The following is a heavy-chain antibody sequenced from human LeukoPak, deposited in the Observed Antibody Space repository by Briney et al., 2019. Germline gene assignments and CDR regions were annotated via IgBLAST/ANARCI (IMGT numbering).Heavy chain of an antibody. CDR1: GFTVSSNC. D-gene: IGHD3-9*01. V-gene: IGHV3-53*04. CDR3: AALPFDYDLLTGYDGMDV. CDR2: IYSGGST. J-gene: IGHJ6*02. Sequence: GGSLGLSCAASGFTVSSNCMSWVRQAPGKGLEWVSVIYSGGSTYYADSVKGRFTISRHNSKTTLYLQMNSLRAEGTAVYYCAALPFDYDLLTGYDGMDVWGQGTTVTVSS.